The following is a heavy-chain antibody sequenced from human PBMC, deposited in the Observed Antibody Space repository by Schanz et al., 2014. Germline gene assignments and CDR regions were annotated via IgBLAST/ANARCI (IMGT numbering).Heavy chain of an antibody. CDR3: ARDRDQWDGNYLDY. V-gene: IGHV1-18*01. CDR2: INVYNGDT. D-gene: IGHD1-26*01. Sequence: QVQLVQSGAEVKKPGSSVTVSCKASGDTLSSYGISWVRQAPGQGLEWMGWINVYNGDTKFAKTFQGRVTMTTDTSTSTVYMELRSLTSDDSAVYYCARDRDQWDGNYLDYWGQGTLVTVSS. J-gene: IGHJ4*02. CDR1: GDTLSSYG.